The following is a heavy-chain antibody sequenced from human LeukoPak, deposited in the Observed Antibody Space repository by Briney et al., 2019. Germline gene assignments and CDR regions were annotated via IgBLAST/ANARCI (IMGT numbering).Heavy chain of an antibody. D-gene: IGHD6-19*01. CDR2: ISAYNGNT. V-gene: IGHV1-18*04. CDR1: GYTFTSYG. Sequence: ASVKVSCKASGYTFTSYGISWVRQAPGQGLEWMGWISAYNGNTNYAQKLQGRVTMTTDTSTSTAYMELRSLRSDDTAVYYCARDRGSGWYPLPFDYWGQGTLVTVSS. J-gene: IGHJ4*02. CDR3: ARDRGSGWYPLPFDY.